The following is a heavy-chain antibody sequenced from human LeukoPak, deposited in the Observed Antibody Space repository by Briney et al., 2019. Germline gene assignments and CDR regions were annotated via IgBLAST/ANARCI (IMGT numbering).Heavy chain of an antibody. V-gene: IGHV1-69*13. CDR2: IIPIFGTA. D-gene: IGHD3-10*01. CDR1: GGTFSSYA. Sequence: SVKVSCKASGGTFSSYAISWVRQAPGQGLEWMGGIIPIFGTANYAQKFQGRVTITADESTSTAYMELSSLRSEDTAVYYCARERSPMKFGELLPNYYYGMDVWGKGTTVTVSS. J-gene: IGHJ6*04. CDR3: ARERSPMKFGELLPNYYYGMDV.